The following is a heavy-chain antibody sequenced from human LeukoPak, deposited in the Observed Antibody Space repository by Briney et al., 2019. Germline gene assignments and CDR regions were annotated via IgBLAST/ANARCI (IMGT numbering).Heavy chain of an antibody. CDR3: ARGYYDSSAYYSADY. V-gene: IGHV1-18*01. Sequence: RASVKVSCKASGYTFTSYGISWVRQAPGQGLGWMGWISAYNGNTNYAQKPQGRVTMTTDTSTSTAYMELRSLRSDDTAVYYCARGYYDSSAYYSADYWGQGTLVTVSS. CDR1: GYTFTSYG. CDR2: ISAYNGNT. D-gene: IGHD3-22*01. J-gene: IGHJ4*02.